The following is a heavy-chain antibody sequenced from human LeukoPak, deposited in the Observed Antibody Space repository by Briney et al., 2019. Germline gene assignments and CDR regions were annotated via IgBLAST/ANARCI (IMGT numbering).Heavy chain of an antibody. CDR3: TKGVLGGTQSVSAGLDS. V-gene: IGHV3-30*18. CDR2: ISYDGSNK. CDR1: GFTFSNYG. Sequence: GRTLRLSCVASGFTFSNYGMHWVRQAPGKGLEWVAVISYDGSNKYYADSVKGRFTISRDNSKNTPYLQMNSLRAEDTAVYYCTKGVLGGTQSVSAGLDSWGQGTLSPSPQ. J-gene: IGHJ4*02. D-gene: IGHD3-16*01.